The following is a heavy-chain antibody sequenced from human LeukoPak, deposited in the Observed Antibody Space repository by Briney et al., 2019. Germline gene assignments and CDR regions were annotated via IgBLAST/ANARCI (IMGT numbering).Heavy chain of an antibody. J-gene: IGHJ4*02. CDR1: GGTVNSYA. CDR3: ARGLRWGRWSGYLGY. Sequence: ASVKVSCKASGGTVNSYAISWVRQATGQGLEWMGWMNPNSGNTGYAQKFQGRVTITRNTSISTAYMELSSLRSEDTAVYYCARGLRWGRWSGYLGYWGQGTLVTVSS. V-gene: IGHV1-8*03. CDR2: MNPNSGNT. D-gene: IGHD3-3*01.